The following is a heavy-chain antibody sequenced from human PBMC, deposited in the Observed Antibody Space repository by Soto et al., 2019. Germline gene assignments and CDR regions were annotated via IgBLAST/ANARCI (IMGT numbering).Heavy chain of an antibody. CDR3: VKDESINWYSGHFRH. J-gene: IGHJ1*01. CDR1: GFTFDDYA. D-gene: IGHD6-13*01. Sequence: EVQLVESGGGLVQPGSSLRLSFAASGFTFDDYAMHWFRQVPGKGLEWVSGINWNSGSIGYGDSVKGRFAISRDNAKNSLHLQMNSLSAEDTAFYYCVKDESINWYSGHFRHWGQGTLVTVSS. V-gene: IGHV3-9*01. CDR2: INWNSGSI.